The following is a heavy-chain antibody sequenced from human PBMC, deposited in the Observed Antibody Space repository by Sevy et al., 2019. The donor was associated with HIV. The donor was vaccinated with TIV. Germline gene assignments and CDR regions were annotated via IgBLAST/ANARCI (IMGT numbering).Heavy chain of an antibody. J-gene: IGHJ6*02. CDR1: GYTFTSYG. CDR3: ARDRYSSSQFNGMDV. Sequence: SVKVSCKASGYTFTSYGISWVRQAPGQGLEWMGWISAYNGNTNYAQKLQGRVTMTTDTSTSTAYMELRSLRSDDTAVYYCARDRYSSSQFNGMDVWGQGTTVTVSS. V-gene: IGHV1-18*01. D-gene: IGHD6-13*01. CDR2: ISAYNGNT.